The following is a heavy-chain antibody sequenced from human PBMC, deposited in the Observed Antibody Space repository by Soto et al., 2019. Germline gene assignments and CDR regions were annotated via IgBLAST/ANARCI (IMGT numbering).Heavy chain of an antibody. CDR3: AREVDTTVRGIVKSDGMDV. Sequence: PGGSLRLSCAASGFIFSDYYMSWIRQAPGKGLEWVSYISRSGATIFYAGSVKGRFTISRDNAKNSLFLQMNSLRAEDTAVYYCAREVDTTVRGIVKSDGMDVWGQGTTVTVSS. V-gene: IGHV3-11*01. D-gene: IGHD3-10*01. J-gene: IGHJ6*02. CDR1: GFIFSDYY. CDR2: ISRSGATI.